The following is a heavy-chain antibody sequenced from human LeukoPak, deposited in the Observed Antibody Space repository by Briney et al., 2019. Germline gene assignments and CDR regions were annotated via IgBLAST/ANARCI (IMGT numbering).Heavy chain of an antibody. CDR3: AKRILDY. D-gene: IGHD2/OR15-2a*01. Sequence: GGSLRLSCVASGFTFTNYAMSWVRQAPGKGLECVSTISDGGGSTYYADSVKGRFTISRDNSNNTLYLQMNSLRAEDTAVYYCAKRILDYWGQGTLVTASS. V-gene: IGHV3-23*01. CDR1: GFTFTNYA. CDR2: ISDGGGST. J-gene: IGHJ4*02.